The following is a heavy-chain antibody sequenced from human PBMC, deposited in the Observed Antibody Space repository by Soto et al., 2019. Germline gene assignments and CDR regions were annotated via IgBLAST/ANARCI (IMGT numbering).Heavy chain of an antibody. J-gene: IGHJ3*02. CDR2: IYWDDDK. CDR3: AHKSKYQLQGALDI. D-gene: IGHD2-2*01. CDR1: GFSLRTSGVG. V-gene: IGHV2-5*02. Sequence: QIALKESGPTLVKPTQTLTLTCTFSGFSLRTSGVGVGWIRQPPGTALEWLALIYWDDDKRYSPSLKGRLTITKDTSKSQVVLTMTNMDPVDTATYYCAHKSKYQLQGALDIWGQGTMVTVSS.